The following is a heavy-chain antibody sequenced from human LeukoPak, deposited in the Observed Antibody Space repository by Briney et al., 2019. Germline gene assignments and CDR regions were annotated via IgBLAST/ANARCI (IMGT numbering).Heavy chain of an antibody. Sequence: HPSETLSLTCAVYGGSFSGYYWSWIRQPPGKGLEWIGKINHSGSANYNPSLKSRVTISVDTSKNQFSLKLSSVTAADTAVYYCVRGLRTQGQKPAGYWGQGTLVTVSS. V-gene: IGHV4-34*01. CDR1: GGSFSGYY. J-gene: IGHJ4*02. CDR2: INHSGSA. CDR3: VRGLRTQGQKPAGY.